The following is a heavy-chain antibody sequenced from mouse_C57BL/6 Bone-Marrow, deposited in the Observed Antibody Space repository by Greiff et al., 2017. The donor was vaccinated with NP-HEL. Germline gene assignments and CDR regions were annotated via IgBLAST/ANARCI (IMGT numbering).Heavy chain of an antibody. J-gene: IGHJ3*01. CDR2: IYPGSGST. V-gene: IGHV1-55*01. Sequence: QVQLQQPGAELVKPGASVKMSCKASGYTFTSYWITWVKQRPGQGLEWIGDIYPGSGSTNYNEKFKSKATLTVDTSSSTAYMQLSSLTSEDSAVYYCARGTYYDYAGAWFAYWGQGTLVTVSA. CDR1: GYTFTSYW. D-gene: IGHD2-4*01. CDR3: ARGTYYDYAGAWFAY.